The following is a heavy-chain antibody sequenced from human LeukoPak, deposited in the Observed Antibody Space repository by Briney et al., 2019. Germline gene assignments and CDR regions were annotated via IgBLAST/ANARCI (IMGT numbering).Heavy chain of an antibody. CDR1: GFTLSSYW. CDR2: MNNDGTGI. Sequence: QPGGSLRLSCEVPGFTLSSYWMHWVRQVPGKGLVWVSRMNNDGTGISYADSVKGRFTISRDNAKSTLFLHMESLRADDTAIYYCAREAWASRKWYFDLWGRGTLVTVSS. J-gene: IGHJ2*01. V-gene: IGHV3-74*01. D-gene: IGHD1-26*01. CDR3: AREAWASRKWYFDL.